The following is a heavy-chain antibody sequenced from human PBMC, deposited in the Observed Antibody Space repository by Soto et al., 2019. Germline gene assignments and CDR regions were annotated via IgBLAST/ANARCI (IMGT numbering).Heavy chain of an antibody. CDR1: GFTFSNYG. CDR2: IWYDGSNE. CDR3: ARGSYSNDWYEAFGV. D-gene: IGHD6-19*01. Sequence: QVQLVESGGGVVQPGRSLRLSCAASGFTFSNYGIHWVRQAPGKGLEWMAVIWYDGSNEYYTDSVKGRFTITRDNSKNTVYLQMNSLRDEDTAVYYCARGSYSNDWYEAFGVWGQGTMVTVSS. J-gene: IGHJ3*01. V-gene: IGHV3-33*01.